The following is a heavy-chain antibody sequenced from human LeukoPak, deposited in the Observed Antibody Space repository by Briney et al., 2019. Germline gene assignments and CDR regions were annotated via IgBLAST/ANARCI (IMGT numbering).Heavy chain of an antibody. CDR3: ARQEQWLVAAFDY. J-gene: IGHJ4*02. Sequence: SETLSLTCTVSGGSISSYYWSWIRQPPGKGLEWIGYIYYSGSTNYNPSLKSRVTISVDTSKNQFSQKLSSVTAAATAVYYCARQEQWLVAAFDYWGQGTLVTVSS. V-gene: IGHV4-59*08. D-gene: IGHD6-19*01. CDR1: GGSISSYY. CDR2: IYYSGST.